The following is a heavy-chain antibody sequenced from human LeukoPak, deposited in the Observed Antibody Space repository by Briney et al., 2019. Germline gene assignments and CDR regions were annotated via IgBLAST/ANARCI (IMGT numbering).Heavy chain of an antibody. CDR2: IQCKTDVETT. D-gene: IGHD3-3*01. Sequence: GGSLRLSCVAYGFSFSNDWMNWVRQAPGKGLEWVGGIQCKTDVETTDYATPVKCTFTISIDDSYNTLYLLINSLKTEDTAVYYCTTDPSGLGYWGQGTLVTVSS. J-gene: IGHJ4*02. CDR1: GFSFSNDW. CDR3: TTDPSGLGY. V-gene: IGHV3-15*01.